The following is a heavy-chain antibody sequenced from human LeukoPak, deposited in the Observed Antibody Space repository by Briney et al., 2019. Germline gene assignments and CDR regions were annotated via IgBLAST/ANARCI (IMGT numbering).Heavy chain of an antibody. D-gene: IGHD4-17*01. CDR3: ARNGDLCLEY. J-gene: IGHJ4*02. Sequence: SETLSLTCTVPGGSLSSFYWRWIRQPPGKGLEWFGYIYYSGSTNYNPSLRSRVTISVDKSENQFSLKLSSVTAADTAVYYCARNGDLCLEYWGQGALVTVSS. CDR1: GGSLSSFY. V-gene: IGHV4-59*12. CDR2: IYYSGST.